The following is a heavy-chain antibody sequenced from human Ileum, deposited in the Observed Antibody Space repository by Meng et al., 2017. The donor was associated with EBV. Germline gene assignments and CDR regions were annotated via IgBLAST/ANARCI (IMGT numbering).Heavy chain of an antibody. J-gene: IGHJ5*02. D-gene: IGHD3-22*01. V-gene: IGHV4-34*02. CDR3: AREARSSGYHPGIGP. CDR2: INHSGST. Sequence: QVALQQGGAGLLKPSETLSLTCAVYGGFFSGYYWSWIRQSPGKGLEWIGEINHSGSTNYNPSLKSRVTISVDTSKNQFSLKLTSVTAADTAVYYCAREARSSGYHPGIGPWGQGTLVTVSS. CDR1: GGFFSGYY.